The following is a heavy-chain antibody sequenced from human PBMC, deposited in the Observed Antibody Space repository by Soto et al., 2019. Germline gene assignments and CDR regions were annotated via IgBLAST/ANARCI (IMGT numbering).Heavy chain of an antibody. J-gene: IGHJ4*02. V-gene: IGHV3-30-3*01. Sequence: VGSLRLSCAASGFTFSSHAMHWVRQAPGKGLEWVAVISYDGSNKYYADSVKGRFTISRDNSKNTLYLQMNSLRAEDTAVYYCARGLVGATDYWGQGTLVTVSS. CDR1: GFTFSSHA. D-gene: IGHD1-26*01. CDR2: ISYDGSNK. CDR3: ARGLVGATDY.